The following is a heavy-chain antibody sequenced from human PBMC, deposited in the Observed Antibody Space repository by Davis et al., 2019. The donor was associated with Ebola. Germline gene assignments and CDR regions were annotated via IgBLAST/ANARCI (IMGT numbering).Heavy chain of an antibody. D-gene: IGHD3-22*01. CDR3: ARDRPYTMIVEYGMDV. J-gene: IGHJ6*04. CDR1: GFTFRSYG. Sequence: GESLKISCGASGFTFRSYGMHWVRQAPGKGLGWVAFIRYDGSNKYYADSVKGRFTISRDNSKKTLYLQMNSLRAEDTAVYYCARDRPYTMIVEYGMDVWGKGTTVTVSS. V-gene: IGHV3-30*02. CDR2: IRYDGSNK.